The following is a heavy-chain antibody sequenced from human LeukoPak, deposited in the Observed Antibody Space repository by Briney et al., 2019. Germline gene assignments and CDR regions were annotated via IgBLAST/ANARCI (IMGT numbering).Heavy chain of an antibody. Sequence: PAETLSLTCTVSGGSISSYYWSWIRQPPGKGLEWVGYIYYSGSTNYNPSIKSRLTISVDTSKNHLSLKLSSVTAADTAVYYCARGGHTAMALRYYYYYMDVWGKGTTVTVSS. CDR2: IYYSGST. D-gene: IGHD5-18*01. CDR3: ARGGHTAMALRYYYYYMDV. CDR1: GGSISSYY. J-gene: IGHJ6*03. V-gene: IGHV4-59*01.